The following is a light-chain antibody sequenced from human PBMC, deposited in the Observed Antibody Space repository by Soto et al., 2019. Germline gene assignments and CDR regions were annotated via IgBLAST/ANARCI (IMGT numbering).Light chain of an antibody. CDR1: QSISSY. CDR2: AAS. J-gene: IGKJ2*01. V-gene: IGKV1-39*01. CDR3: QQSYSTPYT. Sequence: DIQMTQSPSSLSASVGDRVTITCRASQSISSYLNWYQQKPGKAPKLLIYAASSLQSGVPSRFSGSGSGTDITLTISNLQPEDFATYYCQQSYSTPYTVGQGTKLEIK.